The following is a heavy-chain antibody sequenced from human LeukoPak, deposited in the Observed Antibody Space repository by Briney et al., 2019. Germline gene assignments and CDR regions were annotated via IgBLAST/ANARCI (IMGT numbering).Heavy chain of an antibody. CDR1: GFTFSAYW. D-gene: IGHD6-13*01. Sequence: GGSLRLSCSASGFTFSAYWMTWVRQAPGQGLEWVANIKEDGTEKNYVDSVKGRFTISRDNAKNSMHLQMNSLGAEDTAVYYCARPGIAGAGTAYSDYWGQGTLVTVSS. CDR3: ARPGIAGAGTAYSDY. J-gene: IGHJ4*02. V-gene: IGHV3-7*01. CDR2: IKEDGTEK.